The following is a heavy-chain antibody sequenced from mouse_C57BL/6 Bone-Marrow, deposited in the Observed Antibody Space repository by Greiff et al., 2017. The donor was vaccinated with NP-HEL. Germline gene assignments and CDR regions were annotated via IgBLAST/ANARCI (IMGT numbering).Heavy chain of an antibody. CDR3: ARTLYWSWFAY. CDR1: GFTFSDYG. V-gene: IGHV5-17*01. J-gene: IGHJ3*01. Sequence: EVKVEESGGGLVKPGGSLKLSCAASGFTFSDYGMHWVRQAPEKGLEWVAYISSGSSTIYYADTVKGRFTISRDNAKNTLFLQMTSLRSEDTAMYYCARTLYWSWFAYWGQGTLVTVSA. D-gene: IGHD2-1*01. CDR2: ISSGSSTI.